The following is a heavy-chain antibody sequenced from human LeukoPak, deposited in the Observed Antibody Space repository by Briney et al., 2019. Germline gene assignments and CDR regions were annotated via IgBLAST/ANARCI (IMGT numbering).Heavy chain of an antibody. CDR2: ISSTGGTT. CDR3: AKVYGD. CDR1: GITFSSYG. J-gene: IGHJ4*02. D-gene: IGHD4-17*01. V-gene: IGHV3-23*01. Sequence: GGSLRLSCAASGITFSSYGMSWVRQAPGKGLEWVSSISSTGGTTYYADSVKGRFTISRDNSKNTLYLQMNNLRAEDTAVYYCAKVYGDWGQGTLVTASS.